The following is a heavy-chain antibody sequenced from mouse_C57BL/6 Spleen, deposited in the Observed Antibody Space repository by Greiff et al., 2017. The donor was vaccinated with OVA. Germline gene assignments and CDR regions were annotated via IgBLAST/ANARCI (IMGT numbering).Heavy chain of an antibody. CDR2: ISDGGSYT. D-gene: IGHD1-1*01. J-gene: IGHJ1*03. CDR1: GFTFSSYA. CDR3: ARDEYGSRDWYFDV. Sequence: EVKLLESGGGLVKPGGSLKLSCAASGFTFSSYAMSWVRQTPEKRLEWVATISDGGSYTYYPDNVKGRFTISRDNAKNNLYLQMSHLKSEDTAMYYCARDEYGSRDWYFDVWGTGTTVTVSS. V-gene: IGHV5-4*01.